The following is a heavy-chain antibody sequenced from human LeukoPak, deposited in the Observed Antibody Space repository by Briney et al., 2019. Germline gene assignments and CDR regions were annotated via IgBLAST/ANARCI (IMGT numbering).Heavy chain of an antibody. J-gene: IGHJ3*02. D-gene: IGHD2-15*01. Sequence: SETLSLTCAVYGGSFSGYYSSWIRHPPGKGLGWIGEINHSGSPNYNASLKSRVTISVDTSKNQFSLQLSSVPATDTAVYYCARRWYGAFDMWGEGKMVTVS. CDR1: GGSFSGYY. CDR3: ARRWYGAFDM. CDR2: INHSGSP. V-gene: IGHV4-34*01.